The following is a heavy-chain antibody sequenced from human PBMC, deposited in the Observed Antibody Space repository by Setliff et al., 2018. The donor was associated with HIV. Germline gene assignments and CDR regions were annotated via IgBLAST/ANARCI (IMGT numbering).Heavy chain of an antibody. CDR3: AAVGSGSYYDRYFDL. D-gene: IGHD1-26*01. V-gene: IGHV1-58*01. Sequence: GASVKVSCKASGFTFTSSAVQWVRQARGQRLEWIGWIVVGSGNTNYAQKFQERVTITRDMSTSTAYMELSSLRSEDTAVYYCAAVGSGSYYDRYFDLWGRGTLVTVSS. CDR2: IVVGSGNT. CDR1: GFTFTSSA. J-gene: IGHJ2*01.